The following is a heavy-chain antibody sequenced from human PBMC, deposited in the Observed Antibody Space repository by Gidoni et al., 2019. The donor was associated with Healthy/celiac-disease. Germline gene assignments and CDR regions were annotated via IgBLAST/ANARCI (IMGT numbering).Heavy chain of an antibody. J-gene: IGHJ4*02. CDR3: AKDPPLYSGYDYLFDY. D-gene: IGHD5-12*01. Sequence: EVQLLESGGGLVQPGGSLRLSCAASGFTFSIYAMSWVRQDPGKGLEWVSAISGSGGSTYYADSVKGRFTISRDNSKNTLYLQMNSLRAEDTAVYYCAKDPPLYSGYDYLFDYWGQGTLVTVSS. V-gene: IGHV3-23*01. CDR2: ISGSGGST. CDR1: GFTFSIYA.